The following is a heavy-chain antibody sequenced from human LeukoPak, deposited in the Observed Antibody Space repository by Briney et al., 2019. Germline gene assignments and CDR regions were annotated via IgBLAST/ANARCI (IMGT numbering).Heavy chain of an antibody. CDR2: ISSSSSYI. Sequence: PGGSLRLSCAASGFTFSSYSMNWIRQAPGKGLEWVSSISSSSSYIYYADSVKGRFTISRDNAKSSLFLQMNSLRAEDTAIYYCAREGAVTTTLPIDYWGQGTLVTVSS. CDR3: AREGAVTTTLPIDY. J-gene: IGHJ4*02. D-gene: IGHD4-17*01. CDR1: GFTFSSYS. V-gene: IGHV3-21*04.